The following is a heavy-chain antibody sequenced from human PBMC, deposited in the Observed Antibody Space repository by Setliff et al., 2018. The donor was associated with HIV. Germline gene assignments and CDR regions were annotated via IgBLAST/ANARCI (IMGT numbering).Heavy chain of an antibody. J-gene: IGHJ6*03. CDR1: GGTFSSYA. D-gene: IGHD1-1*01. Sequence: ASVKVSCKASGGTFSSYAINWVRQAPGQGLEWMGGIIPIFGSTTYAQKFQGRVTITADKSTSTAYMELSSLRSEDTAVYYCARNPQPTGTPDYYYYYYMDVWGKGTTVTVSS. V-gene: IGHV1-69*06. CDR2: IIPIFGST. CDR3: ARNPQPTGTPDYYYYYYMDV.